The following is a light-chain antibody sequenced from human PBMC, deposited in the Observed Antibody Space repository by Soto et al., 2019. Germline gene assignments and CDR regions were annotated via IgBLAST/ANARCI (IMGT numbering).Light chain of an antibody. J-gene: IGLJ3*02. Sequence: QSALTQPASVSGSPGQSITISCTGTSSDVGGYNYVSWYQHHPGKAPKLMIYEVSNRPSGVSNRFSGPKSGNTASLTISGLQAEDEADYYCTSYTTSYTQVFGGGTKLTVL. V-gene: IGLV2-14*01. CDR2: EVS. CDR1: SSDVGGYNY. CDR3: TSYTTSYTQV.